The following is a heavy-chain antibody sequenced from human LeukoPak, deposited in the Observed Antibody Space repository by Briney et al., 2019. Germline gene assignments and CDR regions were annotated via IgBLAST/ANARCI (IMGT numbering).Heavy chain of an antibody. CDR2: ISYDGSNK. V-gene: IGHV3-30-3*01. CDR1: GFTFGSYA. CDR3: ARIADSSGYYLFDY. D-gene: IGHD3-22*01. J-gene: IGHJ4*02. Sequence: SGGSLRLSCAASGFTFGSYAMHWVRKAPGKGLEGVAVISYDGSNKYYADSVKGRFTISRDNAKNSLYLQMNSLRAEDTAVYYCARIADSSGYYLFDYWGQGTLVTVSS.